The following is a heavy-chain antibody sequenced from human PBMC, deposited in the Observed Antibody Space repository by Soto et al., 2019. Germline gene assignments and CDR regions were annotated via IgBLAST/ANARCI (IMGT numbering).Heavy chain of an antibody. CDR1: GGSISSGDYY. V-gene: IGHV4-30-4*01. J-gene: IGHJ6*02. D-gene: IGHD1-1*01. Sequence: QVQLQESGPGLVKPSQTLSLTCTVSGGSISSGDYYWSWIRQPPGKGLEWIGYIYYSGSTYYNPSLKSRVNISVDTSKNQFSLKLSSVTAADTAVYYCVRDWSPQGIYYCGLDVWGQGTTVTVSS. CDR3: VRDWSPQGIYYCGLDV. CDR2: IYYSGST.